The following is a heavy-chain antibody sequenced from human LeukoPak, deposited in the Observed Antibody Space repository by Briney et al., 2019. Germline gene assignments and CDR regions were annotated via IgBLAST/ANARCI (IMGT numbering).Heavy chain of an antibody. J-gene: IGHJ4*02. CDR1: GFTFSTYD. D-gene: IGHD1-26*01. CDR3: ARGRSGSYFDP. Sequence: PGGSLRLSCAASGFTFSTYDMHWVRQATGKGLEWVSAISTTDDTYYPGSVKGRFTISRENGKSSLYLQMNSLRAEDTAVYYCARGRSGSYFDPWGQGTLVAVSS. V-gene: IGHV3-13*04. CDR2: ISTTDDT.